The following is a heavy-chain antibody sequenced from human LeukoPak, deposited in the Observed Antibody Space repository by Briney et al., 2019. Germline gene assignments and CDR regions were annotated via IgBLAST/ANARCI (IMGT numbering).Heavy chain of an antibody. CDR3: QAEDGIRDFDWLLPDYYYYGMDV. D-gene: IGHD3-9*01. CDR2: FIPIVGTA. Sequence: ASVKVSCKASGGTFSSYAISWLRQAPGHLPDWMGGFIPIVGTANYAKKFQGRVTITADESTSTAYMELSSLSSEDTAVFFFQAEDGIRDFDWLLPDYYYYGMDVWGKGTTVTVSS. CDR1: GGTFSSYA. J-gene: IGHJ6*04. V-gene: IGHV1-69*13.